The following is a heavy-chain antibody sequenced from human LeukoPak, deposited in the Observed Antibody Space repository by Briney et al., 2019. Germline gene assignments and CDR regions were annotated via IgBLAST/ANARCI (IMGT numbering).Heavy chain of an antibody. CDR1: GYTFTGYY. D-gene: IGHD3-22*01. CDR2: IIPIFGTA. Sequence: SVKVSCKASGYTFTGYYMRWVRQAPGQGLEWMGGIIPIFGTANYAQKFQGRVTITADESTSTAYMELSSLRSEDTAVYYCARSYYYDSSGYGGHNWFDPWGQGTLVTVSS. J-gene: IGHJ5*02. CDR3: ARSYYYDSSGYGGHNWFDP. V-gene: IGHV1-69*13.